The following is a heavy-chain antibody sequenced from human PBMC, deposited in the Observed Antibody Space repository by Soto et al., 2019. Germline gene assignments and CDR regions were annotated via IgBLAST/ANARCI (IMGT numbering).Heavy chain of an antibody. J-gene: IGHJ4*02. V-gene: IGHV3-15*01. D-gene: IGHD2-8*02. CDR1: GFTFHNAW. CDR2: PKGKTEGKTT. Sequence: PGGSLRLSCVVSGFTFHNAWMNWVRQAPGKGLEWVARPKGKTEGKTTDYAAPAKGRFTVSKDVSENTLHLQMDSLKSEDTAVYYCVREPLGYCTGDTCYSYFDSWGQGIQVTVSS. CDR3: VREPLGYCTGDTCYSYFDS.